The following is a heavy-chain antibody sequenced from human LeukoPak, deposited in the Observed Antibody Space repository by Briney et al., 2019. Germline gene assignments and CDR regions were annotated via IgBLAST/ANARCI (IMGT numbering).Heavy chain of an antibody. J-gene: IGHJ6*02. D-gene: IGHD3-10*01. CDR2: INPNSGGT. V-gene: IGHV1-2*02. CDR1: GYTFTGYY. CDR3: AGGVYYYYGMDV. Sequence: GASVKVSCKASGYTFTGYYIHWVRQAPGQGLEWMGWINPNSGGTNYAQKFQGKVTMTRDTSISTAYMELSRLRSDDTAVYYCAGGVYYYYGMDVWGQGTTVTVSS.